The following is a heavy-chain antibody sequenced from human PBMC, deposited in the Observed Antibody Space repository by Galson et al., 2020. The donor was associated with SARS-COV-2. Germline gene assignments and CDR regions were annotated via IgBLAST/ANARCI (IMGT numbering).Heavy chain of an antibody. J-gene: IGHJ5*02. CDR2: ISPYNGNT. V-gene: IGHV1-18*01. Sequence: GESLKISCKASGYTFSSSGISWVRQAPGQGLEWVGWISPYNGNTNYAQKFQGRVTMTTDTSTSTAYMELRSLRSDDTAVYYCARDRQWLVHGWFDPWGQGTLVTVSS. CDR1: GYTFSSSG. CDR3: ARDRQWLVHGWFDP. D-gene: IGHD6-19*01.